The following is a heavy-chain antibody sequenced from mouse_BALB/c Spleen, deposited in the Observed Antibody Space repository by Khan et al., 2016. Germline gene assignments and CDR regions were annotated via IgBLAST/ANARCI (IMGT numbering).Heavy chain of an antibody. J-gene: IGHJ2*01. Sequence: VQLQQSGPELVKPGASFKISCKASGYSFTGYTMNWVKQSHGEKLEWIGLISPYTGDPSYTQKFTGKAALTVDKSSSTAYMELLSLASEDSAGYVCGRSGYYDYWGQGTTLTVSS. CDR2: ISPYTGDP. D-gene: IGHD2-3*01. CDR1: GYSFTGYT. CDR3: GRSGYYDY. V-gene: IGHV1-26*01.